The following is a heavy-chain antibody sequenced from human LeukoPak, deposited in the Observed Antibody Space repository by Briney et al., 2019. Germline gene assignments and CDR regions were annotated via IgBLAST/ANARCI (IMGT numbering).Heavy chain of an antibody. CDR3: ARAGLRFFGWSNTYYSAMDD. J-gene: IGHJ6*02. V-gene: IGHV4-34*01. CDR2: INHSGST. D-gene: IGHD3-9*01. CDR1: GGSFSSYY. Sequence: KPSETLSLTCAVYGGSFSSYYWSWIRQPPGKGLEWIGEINHSGSTNYNPSLKSRVTISVDTSKNQFSLKLSSVTAADTAAYYCARAGLRFFGWSNTYYSAMDDWGRGTTVSVSS.